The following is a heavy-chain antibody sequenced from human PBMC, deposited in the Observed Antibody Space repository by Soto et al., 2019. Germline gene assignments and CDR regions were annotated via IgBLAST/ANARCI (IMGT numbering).Heavy chain of an antibody. V-gene: IGHV1-69*06. D-gene: IGHD2-21*02. CDR1: GDIFTRYS. CDR3: AGAPAGDYYYYYKFDV. Sequence: SVKGSCKASGDIFTRYSFSWVRQAPVQGLEWMGGVIPLFGTANYGQKFQGRVTITADKSTSTAFMDIRGLRSDDTAVYYCAGAPAGDYYYYYKFDVWGQGTAVTVS. CDR2: VIPLFGTA. J-gene: IGHJ6*02.